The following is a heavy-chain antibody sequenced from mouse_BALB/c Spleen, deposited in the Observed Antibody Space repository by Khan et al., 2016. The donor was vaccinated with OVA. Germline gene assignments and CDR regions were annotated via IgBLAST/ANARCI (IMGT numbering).Heavy chain of an antibody. CDR2: INTYTGEP. J-gene: IGHJ1*01. Sequence: QIQLVQSGPALKKPGETVKISCKASGYTFTNYGMNWVKQAPGKGLKWMGWINTYTGEPTYTDDFKGRFAFSLETSASTAYLQINNLKNEDMATYFCARGASYWYFDVWGAGTTVTVSS. V-gene: IGHV9-1*02. CDR1: GYTFTNYG. CDR3: ARGASYWYFDV.